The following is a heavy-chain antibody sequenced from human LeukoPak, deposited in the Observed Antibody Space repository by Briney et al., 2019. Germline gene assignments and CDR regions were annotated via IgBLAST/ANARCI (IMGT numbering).Heavy chain of an antibody. CDR2: IKQDGSEK. Sequence: GGSLRLSCAASGFTFSSYWMSRVRQAPGKGLEWVANIKQDGSEKYYVDSVKGRFTISRDNAKNSLYLQMNSLRAEDTAVYYCARVAGEGYFDWLLPYYFDYWGQGTLVTVSS. CDR1: GFTFSSYW. V-gene: IGHV3-7*04. CDR3: ARVAGEGYFDWLLPYYFDY. J-gene: IGHJ4*02. D-gene: IGHD3-9*01.